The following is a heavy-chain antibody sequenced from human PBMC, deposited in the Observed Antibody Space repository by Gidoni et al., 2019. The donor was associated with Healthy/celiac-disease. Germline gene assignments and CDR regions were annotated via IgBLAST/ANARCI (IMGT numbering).Heavy chain of an antibody. CDR1: GGSISSGGYY. J-gene: IGHJ4*02. Sequence: QVQLQESGPGLVKPSQTLSLTCTVSGGSISSGGYYWSWIRQHPGKGLEWIGYIDYSGNTYYNPSLKSRVTISVDTSKNQFSLKLSSVTAADTAVYYCARDIDGELTLDYWGQGTLVTVSS. D-gene: IGHD3-10*01. CDR2: IDYSGNT. V-gene: IGHV4-31*03. CDR3: ARDIDGELTLDY.